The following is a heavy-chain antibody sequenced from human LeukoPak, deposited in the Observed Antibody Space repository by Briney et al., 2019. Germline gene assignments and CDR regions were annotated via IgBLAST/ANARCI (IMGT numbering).Heavy chain of an antibody. CDR2: IYHSGST. Sequence: PSETLSLTCTVSGGSISSSSYYWGWIRQPPGKGLEWIGSIYHSGSTYYNPSLKSRVTISVDTSKNQFSLKLSSVTAADTAVYYCASTGPYCSGGSCPFDYWGQGTLVTVSS. J-gene: IGHJ4*02. D-gene: IGHD2-15*01. V-gene: IGHV4-39*07. CDR3: ASTGPYCSGGSCPFDY. CDR1: GGSISSSSYY.